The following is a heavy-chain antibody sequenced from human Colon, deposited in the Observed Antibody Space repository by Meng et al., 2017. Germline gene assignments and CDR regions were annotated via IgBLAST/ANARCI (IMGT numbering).Heavy chain of an antibody. Sequence: QVQIQQGGAGLLKPSETPSLTCAVSGGSFSGFYWSWIRQPPGKGLEWIGEIDHFGISNYNSSLKGRLTMSVDTSKKQISLTLTSVTAADTAVYYCATGLRHGDWFDPWGPGTLVTSPQ. CDR3: ATGLRHGDWFDP. CDR1: GGSFSGFY. V-gene: IGHV4-34*02. J-gene: IGHJ5*02. D-gene: IGHD4-17*01. CDR2: IDHFGIS.